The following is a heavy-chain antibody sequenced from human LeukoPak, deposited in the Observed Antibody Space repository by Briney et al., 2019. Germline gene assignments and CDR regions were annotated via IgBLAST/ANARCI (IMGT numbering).Heavy chain of an antibody. J-gene: IGHJ4*02. D-gene: IGHD1-1*01. V-gene: IGHV4-59*12. CDR3: ARGLGNWNDDY. CDR1: GGSISSYY. CDR2: IYYSGST. Sequence: SETLSLTCTVSGGSISSYYWNWIRQPPGKGLEWIGNIYYSGSTNYNPSLKSRVTISVDTSKNQFSLKLSSVTAADTAVYYCARGLGNWNDDYWGQGTLVTVSS.